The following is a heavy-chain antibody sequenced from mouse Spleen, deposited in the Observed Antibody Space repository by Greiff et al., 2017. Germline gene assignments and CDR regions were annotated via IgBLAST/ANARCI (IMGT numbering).Heavy chain of an antibody. CDR3: ARGGLNYAMDY. J-gene: IGHJ4*01. CDR1: GYTFTSYT. Sequence: QVPLQQSGAELARPGASVKMSCKASGYTFTSYTMHWVKQRPGQGLEWIGYINPSSGSTKYNQKFKDKATLTADKSSSTAYMQLSSLTSEDSAVYYCARGGLNYAMDYWGQGTSVTVSS. CDR2: INPSSGST. V-gene: IGHV1-4*01. D-gene: IGHD2-2*01.